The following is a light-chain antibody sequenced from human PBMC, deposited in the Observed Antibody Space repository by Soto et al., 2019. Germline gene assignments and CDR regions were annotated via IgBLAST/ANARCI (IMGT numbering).Light chain of an antibody. Sequence: QSALTQPASGSGSPGQSITISCTGTSSDVGAYDYVSWFQQHPGKAPKLMIYEVNNRPSGISNRFSGSKSGNTASLTISGLQAEDEADYHCTSYTSSSTPWVFGGGTKLTVL. CDR3: TSYTSSSTPWV. CDR2: EVN. J-gene: IGLJ3*02. V-gene: IGLV2-14*01. CDR1: SSDVGAYDY.